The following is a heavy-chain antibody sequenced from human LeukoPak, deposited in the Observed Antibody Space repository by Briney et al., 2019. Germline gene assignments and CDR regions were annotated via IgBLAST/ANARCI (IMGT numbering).Heavy chain of an antibody. CDR3: ARIVDQALQFK. J-gene: IGHJ4*02. CDR2: TSYSGST. V-gene: IGHV4-39*01. Sequence: PSETLSLTCTVSGGSVSSISFYWAWIRQPPGKGLEWIGSTSYSGSTDYNPSLQRRGTISIDTSKNQIPLRVTSVTAADTAVFFCARIVDQALQFKGGRGTMATVSS. CDR1: GGSVSSISFY. D-gene: IGHD2-21*01.